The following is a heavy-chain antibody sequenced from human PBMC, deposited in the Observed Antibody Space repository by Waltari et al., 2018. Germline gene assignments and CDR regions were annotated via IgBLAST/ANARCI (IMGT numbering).Heavy chain of an antibody. D-gene: IGHD6-19*01. Sequence: EVQLVESGGGLVQPGGSLRLACVASGFSFSRHYMTWLRQAPGKGLGGVANIWPEGSDRNHVESVKGRFTISRDNAQNTLYLQMNSLRAEDTAVYYCARQDISVRSCPDYWGQGTLVTVSS. V-gene: IGHV3-7*01. J-gene: IGHJ4*02. CDR2: IWPEGSDR. CDR1: GFSFSRHY. CDR3: ARQDISVRSCPDY.